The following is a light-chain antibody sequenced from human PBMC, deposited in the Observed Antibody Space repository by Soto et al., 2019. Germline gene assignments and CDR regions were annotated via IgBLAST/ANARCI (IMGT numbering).Light chain of an antibody. CDR1: SSDVGGYKY. CDR3: SSYTSTSTWV. V-gene: IGLV2-14*01. J-gene: IGLJ3*02. Sequence: QSVLTQPASVSGSPGQSITISCTGTSSDVGGYKYVSWYQHHPGKAPKLMIYEVSNRPSGVSNRFSASKSGNTASLTISGRQADDEADYYCSSYTSTSTWVFGGGTKLTVL. CDR2: EVS.